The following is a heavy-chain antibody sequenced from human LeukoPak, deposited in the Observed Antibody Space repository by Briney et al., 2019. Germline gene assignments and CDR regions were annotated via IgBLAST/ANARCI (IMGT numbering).Heavy chain of an antibody. CDR2: ISYDGSNK. Sequence: PGRSLRLSCAASRFTFSSYTMHWVRQAPGKGLEWVSLISYDGSNKYYADSVKGRFTISRDNSKNTLYLQMNSLRAEDTAVYYCARDQYVVRGVIITPHFDYWGQGTLVTVSS. D-gene: IGHD3-10*01. CDR3: ARDQYVVRGVIITPHFDY. CDR1: RFTFSSYT. V-gene: IGHV3-30*04. J-gene: IGHJ4*02.